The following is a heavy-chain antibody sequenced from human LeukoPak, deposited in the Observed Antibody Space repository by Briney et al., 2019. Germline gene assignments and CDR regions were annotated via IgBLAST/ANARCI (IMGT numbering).Heavy chain of an antibody. Sequence: PGGSLRLSCAASGFTFSSYSMNWVRQAPGKGLEWVSSISSSSSYIYYADSVKGRFTISRDNAKNSLYLQMNSLRAEDTAVYYCARDQSYSSGPVPGNPYYYYGMDVWGQGTTVTVSS. J-gene: IGHJ6*02. V-gene: IGHV3-21*04. D-gene: IGHD6-19*01. CDR1: GFTFSSYS. CDR3: ARDQSYSSGPVPGNPYYYYGMDV. CDR2: ISSSSSYI.